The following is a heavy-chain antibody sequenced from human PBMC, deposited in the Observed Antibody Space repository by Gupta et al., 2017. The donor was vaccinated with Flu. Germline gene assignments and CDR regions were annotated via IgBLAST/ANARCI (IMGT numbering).Heavy chain of an antibody. CDR1: GYTFTSYG. D-gene: IGHD3-16*01. V-gene: IGHV1-18*01. J-gene: IGHJ6*03. CDR2: ISAYDGKI. CDR3: ARMGDFYYYYMDV. Sequence: QVQLVQSGGAVKKPGASVRVSCQASGYTFTSYGISWVRQAPGQGLEWMGWISAYDGKIKYAQSLQGRVTMTTDTSTSTAHMELRRLRSDDTAVYYCARMGDFYYYYMDVWGKGTTVTVSS.